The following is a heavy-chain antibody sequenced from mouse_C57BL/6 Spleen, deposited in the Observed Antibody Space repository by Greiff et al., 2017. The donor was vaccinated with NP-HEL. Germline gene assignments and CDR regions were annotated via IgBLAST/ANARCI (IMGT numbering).Heavy chain of an antibody. Sequence: VQLQQSGAELVRPGASVKLSCTASGFNIKDDYMHWVKQRPEQGLEWIGWIDPENGDTEYASKFQGKATITADTSSNTAYLQLSSLTSEDTAVYYCTTDYGSSYGFAYGGQGTLVTVSA. CDR2: IDPENGDT. D-gene: IGHD1-1*01. J-gene: IGHJ3*01. CDR1: GFNIKDDY. CDR3: TTDYGSSYGFAY. V-gene: IGHV14-4*01.